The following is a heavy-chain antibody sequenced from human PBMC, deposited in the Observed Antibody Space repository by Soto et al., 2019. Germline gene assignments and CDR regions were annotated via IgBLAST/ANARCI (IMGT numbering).Heavy chain of an antibody. D-gene: IGHD2-2*02. CDR1: GGTFRRFA. V-gene: IGHV1-69*01. CDR2: IIPLFNTT. Sequence: QVQLVQSGAEVKQPGSSVKVSCKASGGTFRRFAISWVRQAPGQGLEWMGGIIPLFNTTNYAQRFQGRVTVTADESTSTAYMELSSLTSEDTTVFYCARVSVDCSTTSCYTDSDMDVWGQGTTVIVSS. J-gene: IGHJ6*02. CDR3: ARVSVDCSTTSCYTDSDMDV.